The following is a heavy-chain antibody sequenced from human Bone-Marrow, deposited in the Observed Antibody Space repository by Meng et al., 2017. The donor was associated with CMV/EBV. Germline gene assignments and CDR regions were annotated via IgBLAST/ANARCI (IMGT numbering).Heavy chain of an antibody. Sequence: QGSLVESGAEVKKAGALVKVSCKASGYTFTSYGISWVRPAPGQGLEWMGWISAYNGNTNYAQKLQGRVTMTTDTSTSTAYMELRSLRSDDTAVYYCARDRGPYQLLIHFDYWGQGTLVTVSS. CDR1: GYTFTSYG. CDR2: ISAYNGNT. J-gene: IGHJ4*02. CDR3: ARDRGPYQLLIHFDY. V-gene: IGHV1-18*01. D-gene: IGHD2-2*01.